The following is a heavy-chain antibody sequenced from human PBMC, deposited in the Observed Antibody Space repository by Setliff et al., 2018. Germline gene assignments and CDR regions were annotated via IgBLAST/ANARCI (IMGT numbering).Heavy chain of an antibody. Sequence: SETLSLTCIVSGGSLTSNYWTWIRQPPGKGLEWIGLISYIERPHYNPSLKSRVTIAMETSNNQVSLTLSSVTAVDSAIYYCAGYCCGGSCPDYWGQGTLVTVSS. CDR3: AGYCCGGSCPDY. CDR1: GGSLTSNY. D-gene: IGHD2-15*01. CDR2: ISYIERP. V-gene: IGHV4-59*03. J-gene: IGHJ4*02.